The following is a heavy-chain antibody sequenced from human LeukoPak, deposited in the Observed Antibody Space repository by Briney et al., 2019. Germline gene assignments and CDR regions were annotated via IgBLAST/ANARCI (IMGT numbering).Heavy chain of an antibody. CDR3: ARTRIKGYYYGSGSYYTPTDY. Sequence: GGTLRLSCAASGFIFSSHGVNWVRQAPGKGLEWVSGISPSGGITYYTDSVKGRFTISRDNFKNTVSLQMNSLRAEDTALYYCARTRIKGYYYGSGSYYTPTDYWGQGTLVTVSS. CDR1: GFIFSSHG. CDR2: ISPSGGIT. V-gene: IGHV3-23*01. J-gene: IGHJ4*02. D-gene: IGHD3-10*01.